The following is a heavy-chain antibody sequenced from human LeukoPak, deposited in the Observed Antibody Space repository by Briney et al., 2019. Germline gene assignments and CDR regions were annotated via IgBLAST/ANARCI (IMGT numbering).Heavy chain of an antibody. Sequence: GGSLRLSCAASGFTFSSYAMHWVRQAPGKGLEYVSAISSNGGSTYCANSVKGRFTISRDNSKNTLYLQMGSLRAEDMAVYYCARGNDYDAFDIWGQGTMVTVSS. CDR2: ISSNGGST. CDR1: GFTFSSYA. CDR3: ARGNDYDAFDI. J-gene: IGHJ3*02. D-gene: IGHD4-11*01. V-gene: IGHV3-64*01.